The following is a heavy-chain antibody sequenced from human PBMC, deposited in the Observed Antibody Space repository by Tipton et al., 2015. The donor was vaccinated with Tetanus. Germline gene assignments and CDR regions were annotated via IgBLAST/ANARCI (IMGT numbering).Heavy chain of an antibody. D-gene: IGHD5-18*01. Sequence: TLSLTCTVSFGSISSYYWSWIRQPPFKGLEWIFYIYYSGSTNYNPSLKSRVTISVDTSKNQFSLKLSSVTAADTAVYYCARGLYSYGYYYFDYWGRGTLVTVSS. CDR1: FGSISSYY. V-gene: IGHV4-59*01. J-gene: IGHJ4*02. CDR3: ARGLYSYGYYYFDY. CDR2: IYYSGST.